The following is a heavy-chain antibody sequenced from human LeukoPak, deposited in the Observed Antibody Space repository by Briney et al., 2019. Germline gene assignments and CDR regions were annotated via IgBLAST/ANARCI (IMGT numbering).Heavy chain of an antibody. CDR3: ASRYFTIYTSGFDY. D-gene: IGHD2/OR15-2a*01. J-gene: IGHJ4*02. V-gene: IGHV1-18*01. CDR1: GYTFTSYG. CDR2: ISAYNGNT. Sequence: ASVKVSCKASGYTFTSYGISWVRQAPGQGLEWMGWISAYNGNTNYAQKLQGRVTMTTDTSTSTAYMELRGLRSDDTAVYYCASRYFTIYTSGFDYWGQGTLVTVSS.